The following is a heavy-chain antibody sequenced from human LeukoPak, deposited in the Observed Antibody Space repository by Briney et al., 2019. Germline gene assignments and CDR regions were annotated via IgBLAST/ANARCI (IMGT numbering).Heavy chain of an antibody. CDR3: AELGITMIGGV. J-gene: IGHJ6*04. D-gene: IGHD3-10*02. CDR1: GFTFSGYE. V-gene: IGHV3-48*03. Sequence: GGCLRLSSAASGFTFSGYEMNWVCQGPGKGLGWGSYISSSGSTIYYEDSVKGRFTIPRDNAKNPLYLQMNSLRAEDTAVYYCAELGITMIGGVWGKGATVTISS. CDR2: ISSSGSTI.